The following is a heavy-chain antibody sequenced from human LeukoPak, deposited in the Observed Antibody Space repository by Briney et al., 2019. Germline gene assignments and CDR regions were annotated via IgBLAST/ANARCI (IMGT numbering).Heavy chain of an antibody. CDR3: ARGVVAAAGRTFDF. V-gene: IGHV4-39*07. CDR2: IYYSGST. Sequence: SETLSLTCSVSGGSIRGSSYSWGWIRQPPGKGLEWIGSIYYSGSTYYNPSLKSRVTISVDTSKNQFSLKLSSVTAADTAVYYCARGVVAAAGRTFDFWGQGTLVTVSS. D-gene: IGHD6-13*01. CDR1: GGSIRGSSYS. J-gene: IGHJ4*02.